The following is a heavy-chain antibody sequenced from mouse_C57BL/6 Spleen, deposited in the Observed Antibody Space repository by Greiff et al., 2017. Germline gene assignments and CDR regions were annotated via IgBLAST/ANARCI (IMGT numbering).Heavy chain of an antibody. CDR2: ISDGGSYT. D-gene: IGHD2-1*01. J-gene: IGHJ1*03. V-gene: IGHV5-4*01. CDR3: ARAYGNWYFDV. CDR1: GFTFSSYA. Sequence: EVQVVESGGGLVKPGGSLKLSCAASGFTFSSYAMSWVRQTPEKRLEWVATISDGGSYTSYPDNVKGRFTISRDNAKNNLYLQMSHLKSEDTAMYYCARAYGNWYFDVWGTGTTVTVSS.